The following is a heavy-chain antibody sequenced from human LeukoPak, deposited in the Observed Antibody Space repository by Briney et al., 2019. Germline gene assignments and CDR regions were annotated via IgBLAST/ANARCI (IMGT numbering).Heavy chain of an antibody. CDR3: ARHVVRGVKLGY. CDR2: IDPSDSYT. Sequence: GESLRISCKGSGYSFTSYCISWVRQMSGKGLEWMGRIDPSDSYTNYSPSFRGHVTISADKSISTAYLQWSSLKASDTAMYYCARHVVRGVKLGYWGQGTLLTVSS. D-gene: IGHD3-10*01. CDR1: GYSFTSYC. J-gene: IGHJ4*02. V-gene: IGHV5-10-1*01.